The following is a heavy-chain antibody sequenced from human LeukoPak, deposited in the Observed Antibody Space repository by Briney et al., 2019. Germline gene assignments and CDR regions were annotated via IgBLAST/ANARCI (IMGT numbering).Heavy chain of an antibody. Sequence: GASVKVSCKASGYTFTSYDINWVRQAPGQGLEWMGIINPSGGSTSYAQKFQGRVTMTRDTSTSTVYMELSSLRSEDTAVYYCGRGPVAAFDIWGQGTMVTVSS. J-gene: IGHJ3*02. CDR3: GRGPVAAFDI. CDR2: INPSGGST. CDR1: GYTFTSYD. D-gene: IGHD2-15*01. V-gene: IGHV1-46*01.